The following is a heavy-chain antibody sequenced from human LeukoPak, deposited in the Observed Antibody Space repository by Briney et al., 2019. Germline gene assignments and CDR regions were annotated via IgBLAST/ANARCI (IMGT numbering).Heavy chain of an antibody. CDR1: GYTLTELS. Sequence: ASVKVSCKVSGYTLTELSMHWVRQAPGKGLEWMGGFDPEDGETIYAQKFQGRVTMTRDTSMSTAFMELNSLTSEDTAVYYCTRGVNSQGTAMVLFDSWGQGSLVTVSA. J-gene: IGHJ4*02. CDR2: FDPEDGET. V-gene: IGHV1-24*01. CDR3: TRGVNSQGTAMVLFDS. D-gene: IGHD5-18*01.